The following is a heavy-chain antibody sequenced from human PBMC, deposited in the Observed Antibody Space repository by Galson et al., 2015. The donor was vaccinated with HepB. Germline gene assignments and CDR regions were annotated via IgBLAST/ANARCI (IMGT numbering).Heavy chain of an antibody. D-gene: IGHD4-23*01. V-gene: IGHV3-23*01. CDR1: GFAFNSYA. J-gene: IGHJ5*02. CDR3: AKDRADYGGNLANWFDP. CDR2: ISGSGGVT. Sequence: SLRLSCAASGFAFNSYAMSWVRRAPGKGLEWVSAISGSGGVTFYRDSVRGRFTISRDNSRNTLYLQMNRLRGEDTAVYYCAKDRADYGGNLANWFDPWGQGTLVTVSS.